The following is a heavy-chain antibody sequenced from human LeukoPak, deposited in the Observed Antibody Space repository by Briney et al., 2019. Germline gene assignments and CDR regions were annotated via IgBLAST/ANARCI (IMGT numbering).Heavy chain of an antibody. CDR1: GGSMNSYS. CDR2: IYYSGST. Sequence: SETLSLTCTVSGGSMNSYSWSWIRQPPGKGLEWIANIYYSGSTNYNPSLKSRVTISLDTSKNQFSLRLSSVTAADTAVYYCARVVGYNDFDYWGQGTLVTVSS. V-gene: IGHV4-59*01. D-gene: IGHD5-24*01. CDR3: ARVVGYNDFDY. J-gene: IGHJ4*02.